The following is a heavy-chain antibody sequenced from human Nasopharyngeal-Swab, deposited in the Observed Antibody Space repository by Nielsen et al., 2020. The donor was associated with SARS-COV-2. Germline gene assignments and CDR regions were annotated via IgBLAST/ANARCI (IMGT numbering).Heavy chain of an antibody. CDR2: IIPIFGTA. CDR3: ARSRARIQYDCWSGYYYYGMDV. Sequence: WVRQAPGQGLEWMGGIIPIFGTANYAQKFQGRVTITADESTSTAYMELSSLRSEDTAVYYCARSRARIQYDCWSGYYYYGMDVWGQGTTVTVSS. V-gene: IGHV1-69*01. D-gene: IGHD3-3*01. J-gene: IGHJ6*02.